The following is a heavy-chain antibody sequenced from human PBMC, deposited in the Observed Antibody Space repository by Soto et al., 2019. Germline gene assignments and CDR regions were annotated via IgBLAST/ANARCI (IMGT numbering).Heavy chain of an antibody. Sequence: SVKVCCKASGGTFSSYSISWVRQGPGQGVEWMGGIIPIFGTANYAQKFQGRVTITADESTSTAYMELSSLRSEDTAVYYCARGADTVTTFNYYYYGMDVWGQGTTVTVSS. CDR3: ARGADTVTTFNYYYYGMDV. V-gene: IGHV1-69*13. D-gene: IGHD4-17*01. CDR2: IIPIFGTA. CDR1: GGTFSSYS. J-gene: IGHJ6*02.